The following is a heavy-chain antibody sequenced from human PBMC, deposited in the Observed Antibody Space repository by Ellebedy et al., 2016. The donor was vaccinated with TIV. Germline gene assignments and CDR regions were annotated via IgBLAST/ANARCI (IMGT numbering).Heavy chain of an antibody. CDR1: GYTFTSYD. CDR2: MNPNSGNT. V-gene: IGHV1-8*01. D-gene: IGHD3-10*01. CDR3: ARGDYYGSGSYDY. Sequence: ASVKVSXXASGYTFTSYDINWVRQATGQGLEWMGWMNPNSGNTGYAQKFQGRVTMTRNTSISTAYMELRSLRSDDTAVYYCARGDYYGSGSYDYWGQGTLVTVSS. J-gene: IGHJ4*02.